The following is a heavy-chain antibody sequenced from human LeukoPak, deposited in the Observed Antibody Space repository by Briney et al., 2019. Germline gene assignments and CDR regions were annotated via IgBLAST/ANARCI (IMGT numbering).Heavy chain of an antibody. CDR2: IYTSGST. CDR3: ASRYFDWTGDAFDI. V-gene: IGHV4-39*07. J-gene: IGHJ3*02. CDR1: GVSISSSNSY. Sequence: SETLSLTCTVSGVSISSSNSYWGWIRQPPGKGLEWIGRIYTSGSTNYNPSLKSRVTMSVDTSKDQFSLRLSSVTAADTAVYYCASRYFDWTGDAFDIWGQGTMVTVSS. D-gene: IGHD3-9*01.